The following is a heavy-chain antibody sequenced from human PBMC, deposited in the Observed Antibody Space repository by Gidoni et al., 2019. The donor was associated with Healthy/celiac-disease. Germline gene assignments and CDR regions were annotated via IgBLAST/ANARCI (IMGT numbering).Heavy chain of an antibody. D-gene: IGHD6-19*01. J-gene: IGHJ4*02. CDR2: FDPEDGET. Sequence: QVQLVQSGAEVKKPGASVTVSCKVSVYPLTELSMHWVRQAPGKGLEWMGGFDPEDGETIYAQKFQGRVTMTEDTSTDTAYMELSSLRSEDTAVYYCATPGSGREMAVYWGQGTLVTVSS. CDR1: VYPLTELS. CDR3: ATPGSGREMAVY. V-gene: IGHV1-24*01.